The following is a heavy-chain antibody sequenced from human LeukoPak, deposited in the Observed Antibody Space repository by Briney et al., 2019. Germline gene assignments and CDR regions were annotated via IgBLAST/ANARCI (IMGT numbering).Heavy chain of an antibody. CDR3: ARPGGYYGSGRPTRRRGYYFDY. Sequence: SETPSLTCTVSGGSISSSSYYWGWIRQPPGKGLEWIGSIYYSGSTYYNPSLKSRVTISVDTSKNQFSLKLSSVTAADTAEYCCARPGGYYGSGRPTRRRGYYFDYWGQGTLVTVSS. V-gene: IGHV4-39*01. CDR1: GGSISSSSYY. D-gene: IGHD3-10*01. CDR2: IYYSGST. J-gene: IGHJ4*02.